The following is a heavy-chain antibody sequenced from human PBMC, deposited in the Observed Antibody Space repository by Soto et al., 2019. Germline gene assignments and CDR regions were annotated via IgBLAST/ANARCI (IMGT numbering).Heavy chain of an antibody. CDR2: IIPMLRKV. D-gene: IGHD3-10*01. Sequence: QVQLEQSGAEVKKPGSSVKVSCKASGGTFSTYGISWVRLAPGQGPEWMGGIIPMLRKVDYAQKFQHRVTITADERTTTAYLELRGLTSDDTAVYYCAREASPYYHGSGSYYGDSYFYYAMDVWGQGTTVTVSS. J-gene: IGHJ6*02. CDR3: AREASPYYHGSGSYYGDSYFYYAMDV. CDR1: GGTFSTYG. V-gene: IGHV1-69*01.